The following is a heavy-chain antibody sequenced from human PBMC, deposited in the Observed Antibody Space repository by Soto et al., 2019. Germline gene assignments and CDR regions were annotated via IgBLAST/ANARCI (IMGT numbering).Heavy chain of an antibody. D-gene: IGHD3-9*01. CDR2: ISGSGGST. CDR3: AKDRWFNRVAYFDY. J-gene: IGHJ4*02. Sequence: VGSLRLSCAASGFTFSSYAMSWVRQAPGKGLEWVSAISGSGGSTYYADSVKGRFTISRDNSKNTLYLQMNSLRAEDTAVYYCAKDRWFNRVAYFDYWGQRTLVTVSS. V-gene: IGHV3-23*01. CDR1: GFTFSSYA.